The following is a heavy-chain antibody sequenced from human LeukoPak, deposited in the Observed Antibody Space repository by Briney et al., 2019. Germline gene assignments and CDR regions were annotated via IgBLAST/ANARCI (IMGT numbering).Heavy chain of an antibody. V-gene: IGHV3-23*01. J-gene: IGHJ6*03. CDR3: TKGGYSNGRYYYYYMDV. CDR2: FSFNGEST. CDR1: GFTFSSYA. Sequence: GGSLRLSCAASGFTFSSYAMTWVRQAPGKGLEWVSSFSFNGESTYYADSAKGRFTISRDNSKNTLYLQMNSLRAEDTAVYYCTKGGYSNGRYYYYYMDVWGEGTTVTVSS. D-gene: IGHD5-18*01.